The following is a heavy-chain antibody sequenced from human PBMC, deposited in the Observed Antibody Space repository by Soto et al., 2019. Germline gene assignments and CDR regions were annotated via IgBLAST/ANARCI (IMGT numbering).Heavy chain of an antibody. V-gene: IGHV3-30-3*01. CDR1: GFTFVTYD. J-gene: IGHJ4*02. CDR2: ISSDGSKK. CDR3: SRFYCGNYDPFDF. Sequence: QVQLVESGGGVVQPGRSLRLACAASGFTFVTYDMHCVRQAPDKVLAWVTVISSDGSKKYYADSVKGRFTISRDNSKNTLDVQMDSLRAEDTAVYYCSRFYCGNYDPFDFWGQGTMVTVSS. D-gene: IGHD4-4*01.